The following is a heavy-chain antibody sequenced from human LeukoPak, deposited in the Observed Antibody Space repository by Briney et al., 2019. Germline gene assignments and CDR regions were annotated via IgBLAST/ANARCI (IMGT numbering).Heavy chain of an antibody. V-gene: IGHV3-9*01. CDR2: ISWNSGSI. J-gene: IGHJ4*02. CDR1: GFTFDDYA. D-gene: IGHD3-9*01. CDR3: AKGGYFDWLFIIDY. Sequence: GGSLRLSCAASGFTFDDYAMHWVRQAPGKGLEWVSGISWNSGSIGYADSVKGRFTISRDNAKNSLYLQMNSLRAEDTALYYCAKGGYFDWLFIIDYWGQGTLVTVSS.